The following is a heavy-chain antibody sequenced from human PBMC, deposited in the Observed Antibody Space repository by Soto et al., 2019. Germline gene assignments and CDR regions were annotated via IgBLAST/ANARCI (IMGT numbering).Heavy chain of an antibody. CDR3: ARGDYYGSGSPNWFDP. Sequence: EVQLVESGGGLVKPGGSLRLSYAASGFTFSSYSMNWVRQAPGKGLEWVSSISSSSSYIYYADSVKGRFTISRDNAKNSLYLQMNSLRAEDTAVYYCARGDYYGSGSPNWFDPWGQGTLVTVSS. D-gene: IGHD3-10*01. J-gene: IGHJ5*02. V-gene: IGHV3-21*01. CDR2: ISSSSSYI. CDR1: GFTFSSYS.